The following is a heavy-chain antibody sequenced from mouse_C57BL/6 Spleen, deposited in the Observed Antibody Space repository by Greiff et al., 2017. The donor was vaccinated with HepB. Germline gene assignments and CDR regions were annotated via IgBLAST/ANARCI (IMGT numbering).Heavy chain of an antibody. D-gene: IGHD1-1*01. V-gene: IGHV5-4*01. Sequence: EVQLQQSGGGLVKPGGSLKLSCAASGFTFSSYAMSWVRQTPEKRLEWVATISDGGSYTYYPDNVKGRFTISRDNAKNNLYLQMSHLKSEDTAMYYCARFYYGSSYVESFDYWGQGTTLTVSS. CDR3: ARFYYGSSYVESFDY. CDR1: GFTFSSYA. CDR2: ISDGGSYT. J-gene: IGHJ2*01.